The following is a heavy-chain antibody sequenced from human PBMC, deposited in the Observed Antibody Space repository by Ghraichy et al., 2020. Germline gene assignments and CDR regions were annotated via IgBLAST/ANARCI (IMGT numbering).Heavy chain of an antibody. V-gene: IGHV1-18*01. Sequence: ASVKVSCKASGYTFTSYGISWVRQAPGQGLEWMGWISAYNGNTNYAQKLQGRVTMTTDTSTSTAYMELRSLRSDDTAVYYCARDRYCGGDCQNHWDYWGQGTLVTVSS. J-gene: IGHJ4*02. CDR3: ARDRYCGGDCQNHWDY. D-gene: IGHD2-21*02. CDR1: GYTFTSYG. CDR2: ISAYNGNT.